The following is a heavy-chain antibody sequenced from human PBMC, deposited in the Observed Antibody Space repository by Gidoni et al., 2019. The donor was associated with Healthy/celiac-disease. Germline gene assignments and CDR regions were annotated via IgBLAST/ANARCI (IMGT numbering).Heavy chain of an antibody. CDR1: GGTFSSYT. CDR2: IIPILGIA. CDR3: AKYVDIVATTNYGMDV. Sequence: QVQLVQSGAEVKKPGSSVKVSCKASGGTFSSYTISWVRQAPGQGLEWMGRIIPILGIANYEQKFQGRVTITADKSTSTAYMELSSLRSEDTAVYYCAKYVDIVATTNYGMDVWGQGTTVTVSS. J-gene: IGHJ6*02. V-gene: IGHV1-69*02. D-gene: IGHD5-12*01.